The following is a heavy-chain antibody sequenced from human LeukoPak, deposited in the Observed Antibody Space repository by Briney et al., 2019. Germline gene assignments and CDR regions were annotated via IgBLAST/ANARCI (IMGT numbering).Heavy chain of an antibody. CDR3: ARDRTYYYDSSGYYED. D-gene: IGHD3-22*01. J-gene: IGHJ4*02. Sequence: ASVKVSCKASGYTFTGYYMHWVRQAPGQGLEWMGRINPNSGGTNYAQKFQGRVTMTRDTSISTAYMELSRLRSDDTAVYYCARDRTYYYDSSGYYEDWGQGTLVTVSS. V-gene: IGHV1-2*06. CDR1: GYTFTGYY. CDR2: INPNSGGT.